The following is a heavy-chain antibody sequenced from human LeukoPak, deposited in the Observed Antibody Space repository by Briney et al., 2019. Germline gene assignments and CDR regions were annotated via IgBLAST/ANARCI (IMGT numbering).Heavy chain of an antibody. D-gene: IGHD6-19*01. CDR3: ANGQWLADYYFDY. CDR1: GFTFSSYA. Sequence: GGSLRLSCAASGFTFSSYAMSWVRQAPGKGLEWVSAISGSGGSTYYADSVKGRFTISRDNSKNTLYLQTNSLRAEDTAVYYCANGQWLADYYFDYWGQGTLVTVSS. V-gene: IGHV3-23*01. CDR2: ISGSGGST. J-gene: IGHJ4*02.